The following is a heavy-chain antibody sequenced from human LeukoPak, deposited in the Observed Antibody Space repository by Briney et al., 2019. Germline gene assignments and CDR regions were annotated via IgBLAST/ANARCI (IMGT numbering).Heavy chain of an antibody. Sequence: GGSLRLSCAASGFTFSTYSMHWVRQAPGRGLEWVSSISSSGGGIYYADSVKGRFTISRDNSKNTLYLQMNSLRAEDTAVYYCAKSRIAAAGSGAFDIWGQGTMVTVSS. CDR3: AKSRIAAAGSGAFDI. V-gene: IGHV3-21*01. CDR2: ISSSGGGI. CDR1: GFTFSTYS. D-gene: IGHD6-13*01. J-gene: IGHJ3*02.